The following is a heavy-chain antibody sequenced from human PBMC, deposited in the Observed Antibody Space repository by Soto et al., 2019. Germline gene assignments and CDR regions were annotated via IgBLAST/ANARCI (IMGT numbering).Heavy chain of an antibody. J-gene: IGHJ6*02. CDR1: GFTVSSFG. CDR3: VKDMGQAAVGIRYPYGLDV. CDR2: LSSNGIGT. Sequence: GSLRLSCSGSGFTVSSFGMHWVRQAPGKGLEHVSTLSSNGIGTYYADSVKGRFTFSRDTSKNTLYLQMSSLRTEDTAVYYCVKDMGQAAVGIRYPYGLDVWGLGTTVTVSS. V-gene: IGHV3-64D*06. D-gene: IGHD6-13*01.